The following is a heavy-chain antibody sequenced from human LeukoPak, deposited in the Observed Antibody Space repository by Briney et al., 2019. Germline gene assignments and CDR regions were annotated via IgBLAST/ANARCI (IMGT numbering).Heavy chain of an antibody. J-gene: IGHJ4*02. V-gene: IGHV3-74*01. D-gene: IGHD3-16*01. CDR3: ARDGGGGDYGY. Sequence: PGGSLRLSCAASGFTFSSYWMHWVRQAPGKGLVWVSRINSDGSSTSYADSVKGRFTISRDNAKNTLYLQMNSLRAEDTAEYYCARDGGGGDYGYWGQGTLVTVSS. CDR1: GFTFSSYW. CDR2: INSDGSST.